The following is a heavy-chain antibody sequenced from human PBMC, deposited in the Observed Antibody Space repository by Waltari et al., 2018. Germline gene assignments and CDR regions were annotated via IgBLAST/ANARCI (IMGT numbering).Heavy chain of an antibody. Sequence: QVQLQESGPGLVKPSGTLSLTCGVSGDSMSGNYWWSWVRQPPGKGLEWSGQVHRSGRTNYTPPLESRVTVSIDTFNSQFSLEVTSATAADTALYFCARDRGRGLYLDSWGRGILVTVSP. V-gene: IGHV4-4*02. CDR3: ARDRGRGLYLDS. D-gene: IGHD2-15*01. CDR1: GDSMSGNYW. J-gene: IGHJ4*02. CDR2: VHRSGRT.